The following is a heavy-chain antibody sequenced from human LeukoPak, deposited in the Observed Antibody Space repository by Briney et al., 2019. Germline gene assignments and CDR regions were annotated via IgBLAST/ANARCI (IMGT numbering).Heavy chain of an antibody. D-gene: IGHD3-22*01. CDR3: AREGYYDSSGHSGFDY. V-gene: IGHV1-2*06. CDR2: INPNSGAT. Sequence: ASVKVSCKASGYTFTGYYMHWVRQAPGQGLEWMVRINPNSGATNYEQKFQGRVTMTRDTSISTVYMELNRLRSDDTAVYYCAREGYYDSSGHSGFDYWGQGTLVTVSS. CDR1: GYTFTGYY. J-gene: IGHJ4*02.